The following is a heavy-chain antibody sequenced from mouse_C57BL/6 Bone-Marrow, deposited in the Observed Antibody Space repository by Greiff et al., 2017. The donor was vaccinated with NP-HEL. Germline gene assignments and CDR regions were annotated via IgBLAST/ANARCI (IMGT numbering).Heavy chain of an antibody. CDR1: GFNIKNTY. Sequence: EVMLVESVAELVRPGASVKLSCTASGFNIKNTYMHWVKQRPEQGLEWIGRIDPANGNTKYAPKFQGKATITADTSSNTAYLQLSSLTSEDTAIYYCARSTGTGYYFDYWGQGTTLTVSS. V-gene: IGHV14-3*01. CDR2: IDPANGNT. J-gene: IGHJ2*01. CDR3: ARSTGTGYYFDY. D-gene: IGHD4-1*02.